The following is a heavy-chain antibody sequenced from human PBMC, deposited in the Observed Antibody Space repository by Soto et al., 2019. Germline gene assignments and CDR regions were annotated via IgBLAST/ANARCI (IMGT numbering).Heavy chain of an antibody. Sequence: QVQLVESGGGVVQPGRSLRLSCAASGFTFSNYAMHWVRQAPGKGLEWVALIWYDGSNKYYADSVKGRFTISRDNSKNTLFLQMNSLRAEDTAVYYCARGQGDFDYWGQGTLVTASS. D-gene: IGHD3-16*01. V-gene: IGHV3-33*01. J-gene: IGHJ4*02. CDR2: IWYDGSNK. CDR3: ARGQGDFDY. CDR1: GFTFSNYA.